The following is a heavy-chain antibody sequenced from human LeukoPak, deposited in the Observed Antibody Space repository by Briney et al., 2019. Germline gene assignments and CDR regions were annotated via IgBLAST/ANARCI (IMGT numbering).Heavy chain of an antibody. Sequence: SETLSLTCTVSGYSISSGHHWGWIRQPPGKGLEWIGTIYHSGTTYYTPSLKSRLTISVDTSKNRFSLRLTSVTAADTAVYFCARENFSGYGANDFWGQGSLVTVSS. CDR1: GYSISSGHH. CDR3: ARENFSGYGANDF. V-gene: IGHV4-38-2*02. J-gene: IGHJ4*02. CDR2: IYHSGTT. D-gene: IGHD5-12*01.